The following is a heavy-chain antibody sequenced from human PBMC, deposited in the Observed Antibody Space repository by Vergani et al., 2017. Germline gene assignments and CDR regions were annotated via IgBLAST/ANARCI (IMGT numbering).Heavy chain of an antibody. D-gene: IGHD3-10*01. V-gene: IGHV4-30-4*01. J-gene: IGHJ5*02. Sequence: QVQLQESGPGLVKPSQTLSLTCTVSGGSISSGDHYWSWIRHSPGKGLEWIGYIISTGRTHYNPSLQSRLTISLDASKNQFSLRLRSVTAADTAVYFCARQVLLSFEEFAVIGWFDPWGQGTLVTVSS. CDR2: IISTGRT. CDR1: GGSISSGDHY. CDR3: ARQVLLSFEEFAVIGWFDP.